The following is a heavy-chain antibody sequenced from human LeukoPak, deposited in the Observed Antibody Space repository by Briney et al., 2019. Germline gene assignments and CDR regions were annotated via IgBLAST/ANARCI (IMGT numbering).Heavy chain of an antibody. J-gene: IGHJ4*02. CDR2: ISSSSSYI. CDR3: ARDPNIAVAGTYYDY. D-gene: IGHD6-19*01. V-gene: IGHV3-21*01. Sequence: PGGSLRLSCAASGFTFSRNNMNWVRQAPGKGLEWVSSISSSSSYIYYADSVKGRFTISRDNAKNSLYLQMNSLRAEDTAVYYCARDPNIAVAGTYYDYWGQGTLVTVSS. CDR1: GFTFSRNN.